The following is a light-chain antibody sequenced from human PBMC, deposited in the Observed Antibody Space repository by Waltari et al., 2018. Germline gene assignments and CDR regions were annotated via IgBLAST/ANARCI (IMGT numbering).Light chain of an antibody. Sequence: IMLTQSPGTLSLSPGERATLSCRASQTISSNSLAWYQQKPGQAPRPLIHGASSRAAGIPDRFSGSGSETDFTLTIDRLEPEDFAVYFCQQYRSSPYTFGQGTRLDIK. CDR3: QQYRSSPYT. CDR1: QTISSNS. CDR2: GAS. J-gene: IGKJ2*01. V-gene: IGKV3-20*01.